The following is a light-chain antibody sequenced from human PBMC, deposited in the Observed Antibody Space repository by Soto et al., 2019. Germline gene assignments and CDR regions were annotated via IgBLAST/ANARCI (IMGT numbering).Light chain of an antibody. V-gene: IGKV3-15*01. Sequence: IVMTQSPATLSVSTGERATLSCRASQSVSSNLAWYQQKPGQAPRLLIYGASTRATGIPARFSGSGSGTEFTLTISSLQSEDFAVYYCQQYNNWPLTFGQRTKVDI. CDR3: QQYNNWPLT. CDR2: GAS. CDR1: QSVSSN. J-gene: IGKJ1*01.